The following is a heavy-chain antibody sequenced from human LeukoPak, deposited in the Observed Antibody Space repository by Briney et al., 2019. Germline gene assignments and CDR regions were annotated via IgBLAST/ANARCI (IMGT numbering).Heavy chain of an antibody. CDR1: GFTFSSYG. Sequence: GGSLRLSCAASGFTFSSYGMHWVRQAPGKGLEWVAVISYDGSNKYYADSVKGRFTISRDNSKNTLYLQMNSLRAEDTAVYYCAKDWYCSSTSCANIFDYRGQGTLVTVSS. CDR3: AKDWYCSSTSCANIFDY. J-gene: IGHJ4*02. V-gene: IGHV3-30*18. D-gene: IGHD2-2*01. CDR2: ISYDGSNK.